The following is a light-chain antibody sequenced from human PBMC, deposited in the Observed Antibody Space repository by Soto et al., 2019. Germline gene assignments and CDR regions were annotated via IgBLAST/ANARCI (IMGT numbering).Light chain of an antibody. V-gene: IGLV2-14*01. CDR1: SSDVGGYNY. CDR2: EVS. Sequence: LTQPASVSGSPGQSITISCTGTSSDVGGYNYVSWYQQHPGKAPKLMIYEVSNRPSGVSNRFSGSKSGNTASLTISGLQAEDEADYYCTSYTSSSTYVFGTGTKLTVL. CDR3: TSYTSSSTYV. J-gene: IGLJ1*01.